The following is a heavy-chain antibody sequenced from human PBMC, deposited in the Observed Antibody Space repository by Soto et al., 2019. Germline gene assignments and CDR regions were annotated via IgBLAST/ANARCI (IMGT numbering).Heavy chain of an antibody. CDR3: ARAVSPMVPYDY. J-gene: IGHJ4*02. Sequence: QVQLQESGPGLVKPSETLSLTCTVSGGSISSYYWSWIRQPPGKGLEWIGYIYYSGSTNYNPSLKRRVTISVDTSKNQFSLKLSSVTAADTAVYYCARAVSPMVPYDYWGQGTLVTVSS. V-gene: IGHV4-59*01. CDR1: GGSISSYY. CDR2: IYYSGST. D-gene: IGHD3-10*01.